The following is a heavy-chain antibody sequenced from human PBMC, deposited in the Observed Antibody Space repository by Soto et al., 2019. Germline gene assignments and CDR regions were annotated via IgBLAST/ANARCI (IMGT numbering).Heavy chain of an antibody. V-gene: IGHV3-7*05. CDR2: IKQDGSEK. J-gene: IGHJ4*02. CDR1: GFTFSSYW. D-gene: IGHD1-26*01. CDR3: ATYEGWELLSLDY. Sequence: EVQLVESGGGLVQPGGSLRLSCAASGFTFSSYWMSWVRQAPGKGLEWVANIKQDGSEKYYVDSVKGRFTISRDNAKNSLYLQRNSLRAEDTAVYYCATYEGWELLSLDYWGQGTLVTVSS.